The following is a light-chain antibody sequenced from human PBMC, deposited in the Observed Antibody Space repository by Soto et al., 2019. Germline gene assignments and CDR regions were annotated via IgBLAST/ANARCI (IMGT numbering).Light chain of an antibody. J-gene: IGLJ1*01. Sequence: QSVLTQPPSVSAAPGQKVTISCSGSSSNFGNNYVSWYQQLPGTAPKLLILENNKRPSGIPDRFSASKSGTSATLAITGLQTGDAADYYCGTWDNSLSLPYVFGTGTKVTVL. CDR2: ENN. CDR3: GTWDNSLSLPYV. CDR1: SSNFGNNY. V-gene: IGLV1-51*02.